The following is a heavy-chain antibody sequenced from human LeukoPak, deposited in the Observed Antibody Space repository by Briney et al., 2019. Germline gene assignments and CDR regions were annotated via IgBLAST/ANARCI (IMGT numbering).Heavy chain of an antibody. CDR1: GASIRHYY. CDR2: LYHSGSP. V-gene: IGHV4-59*01. D-gene: IGHD1-20*01. Sequence: SETLSLTCTVSGASIRHYYWSWIRQPPGKGLEWIGNLYHSGSPNYNPSLKSRVTISIDTAKNQFSLRLRSVTAADTAVYYCATLTGTTYPYYFDLWGQATLVTVSS. J-gene: IGHJ4*02. CDR3: ATLTGTTYPYYFDL.